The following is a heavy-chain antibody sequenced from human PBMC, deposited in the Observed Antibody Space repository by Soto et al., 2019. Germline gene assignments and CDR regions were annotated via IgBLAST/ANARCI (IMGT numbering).Heavy chain of an antibody. V-gene: IGHV4-39*01. D-gene: IGHD3-3*02. CDR2: MFYGVST. Sequence: SETLSLTCTVSGSSINSSGDYWGWIRQPPGKGLEWIGSMFYGVSTYYNPSLKSRVTVSVDTSKSQFSLNLRSVTAADTAVYYCARLPSRHLVDYWGQGTLVTVS. CDR3: ARLPSRHLVDY. J-gene: IGHJ4*02. CDR1: GSSINSSGDY.